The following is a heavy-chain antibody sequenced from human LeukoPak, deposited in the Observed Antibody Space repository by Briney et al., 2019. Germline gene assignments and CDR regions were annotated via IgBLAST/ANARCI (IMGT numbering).Heavy chain of an antibody. CDR2: IKQDGSET. J-gene: IGHJ3*02. Sequence: GGSLRLSCAASGLTFSRYWMTWVRQAPGKGLEWVANIKQDGSETYYVDSVKGRFTISRDNAKGSLYLQVNSLRAEDTAVYYCARDAGYYYDSSGYYNAFDIWGQGTMVTVSS. CDR3: ARDAGYYYDSSGYYNAFDI. V-gene: IGHV3-7*01. CDR1: GLTFSRYW. D-gene: IGHD3-22*01.